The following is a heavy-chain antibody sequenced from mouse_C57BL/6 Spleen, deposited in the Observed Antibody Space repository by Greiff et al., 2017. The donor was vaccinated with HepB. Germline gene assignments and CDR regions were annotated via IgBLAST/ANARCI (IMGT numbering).Heavy chain of an antibody. V-gene: IGHV1-64*01. J-gene: IGHJ2*01. CDR2: IHPNSGST. Sequence: VQLQQPGAELVKPGASVKLSCKASGYTFTSYWMHWVKQRPGQGLEWIGMIHPNSGSTNYNEKFKSKATLTVDKSSSTAYMQLSSLTSEDSAVYYCAREGATVVPALDYWGQGTTLTVSS. CDR1: GYTFTSYW. D-gene: IGHD1-1*01. CDR3: AREGATVVPALDY.